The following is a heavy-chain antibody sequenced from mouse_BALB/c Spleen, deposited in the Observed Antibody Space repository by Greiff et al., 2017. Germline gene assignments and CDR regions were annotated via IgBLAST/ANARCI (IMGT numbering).Heavy chain of an antibody. CDR1: GFTFSSYT. V-gene: IGHV5-6-4*01. J-gene: IGHJ2*01. D-gene: IGHD1-1*01. Sequence: EVMLVESGGGLVKPGGSLKLSCAASGFTFSSYTMSWVRQTPEKRLEWVATISSGGSYTYYPDSVKGRFTISRDNAKNTLYLQMSSLKSEDTAMYYCTRYYGYFDYWGQGTTLTVSS. CDR2: ISSGGSYT. CDR3: TRYYGYFDY.